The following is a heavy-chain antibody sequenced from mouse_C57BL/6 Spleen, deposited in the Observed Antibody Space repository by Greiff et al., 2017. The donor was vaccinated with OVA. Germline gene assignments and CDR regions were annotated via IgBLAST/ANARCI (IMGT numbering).Heavy chain of an antibody. D-gene: IGHD1-1*01. CDR1: GFSFNTYA. V-gene: IGHV10-1*01. CDR2: IRSKSNNYAT. CDR3: VRSYYGSSYWFAY. J-gene: IGHJ3*01. Sequence: EVNVVESGGGLVQPKGSLKLSCAASGFSFNTYAMNWVRQAPGKGLEWVARIRSKSNNYATYYADSVKDRFTISRDDSESMLYLQMNNLKTEDTAMYYCVRSYYGSSYWFAYWGQGTLVTVSA.